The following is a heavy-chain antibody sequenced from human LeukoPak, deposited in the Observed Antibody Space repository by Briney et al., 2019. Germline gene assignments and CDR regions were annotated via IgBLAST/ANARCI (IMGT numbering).Heavy chain of an antibody. Sequence: ASVKVSCKASGYTITGYYMHWVRQAPGQGLEWMGWINPNSGGTNYAQKFQGWVTMTRDTSISTAYMELSRLRSDDTAVYYCARWSTMVRGVIITWGAFDIWGQGTMVTVSS. CDR2: INPNSGGT. V-gene: IGHV1-2*04. J-gene: IGHJ3*02. CDR1: GYTITGYY. CDR3: ARWSTMVRGVIITWGAFDI. D-gene: IGHD3-10*01.